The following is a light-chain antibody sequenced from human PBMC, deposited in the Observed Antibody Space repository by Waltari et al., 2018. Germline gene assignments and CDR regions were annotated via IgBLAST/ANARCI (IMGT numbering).Light chain of an antibody. CDR1: SSDVGGYNY. V-gene: IGLV2-14*01. Sequence: QSALTQPASVSGSPGKSITIPCTGTSSDVGGYNYVSWYQQHPVKAPKLMIYEVSDRPSGVSNRFSGSKSGNTASLTISGLQAEDEADYYCSSYTSSSTLFGTGTKVTVL. CDR2: EVS. CDR3: SSYTSSSTL. J-gene: IGLJ1*01.